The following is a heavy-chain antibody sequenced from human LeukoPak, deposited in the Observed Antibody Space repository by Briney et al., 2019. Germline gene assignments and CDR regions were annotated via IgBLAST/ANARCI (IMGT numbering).Heavy chain of an antibody. CDR1: GGSLTNYY. Sequence: PSEILSLTCTVSGGSLTNYYWNWLRQSPGKTLEWIGFVYYKGTTNYNPSLRSRVSMSVDMSRNQFSLSLTSVTAADTAVYYCARTWALKWKLPGQFDYWGQGRLVTVSS. CDR3: ARTWALKWKLPGQFDY. J-gene: IGHJ4*02. D-gene: IGHD4-23*01. CDR2: VYYKGTT. V-gene: IGHV4-59*08.